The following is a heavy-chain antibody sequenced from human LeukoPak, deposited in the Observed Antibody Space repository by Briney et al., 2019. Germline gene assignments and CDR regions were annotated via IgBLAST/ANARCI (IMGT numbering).Heavy chain of an antibody. Sequence: PSETLSLTCTVSGGSISSGNYYWSWIRQPPGKGLEWIGYIYYSGSTNYNPSLKSRVTISVDTSKNQFSLKLSSVTAADTAVYYCARVPAGSYDYYYMDVWGKGTTVTVSS. CDR3: ARVPAGSYDYYYMDV. CDR1: GGSISSGNYY. D-gene: IGHD3-10*01. V-gene: IGHV4-61*01. CDR2: IYYSGST. J-gene: IGHJ6*03.